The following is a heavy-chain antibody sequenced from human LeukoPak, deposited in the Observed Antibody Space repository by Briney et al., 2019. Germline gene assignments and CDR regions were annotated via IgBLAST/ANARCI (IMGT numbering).Heavy chain of an antibody. CDR2: IYYSRSI. Sequence: SETLSLTCAVYGGSISSFYWSWIRQPPGKGLEWIGYIYYSRSINYNPSLKSRVTISVDMSKNQFSLKLTSVTAADTAVYYCARDRGAAAGTHYYYYGMGVWGQGTTVTV. D-gene: IGHD6-13*01. V-gene: IGHV4-59*01. J-gene: IGHJ6*02. CDR3: ARDRGAAAGTHYYYYGMGV. CDR1: GGSISSFY.